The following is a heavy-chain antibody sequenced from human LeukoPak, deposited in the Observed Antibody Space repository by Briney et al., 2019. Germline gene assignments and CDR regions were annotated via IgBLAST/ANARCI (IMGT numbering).Heavy chain of an antibody. D-gene: IGHD3-10*01. CDR1: GFTFSSYA. Sequence: GSLRLSCAASGFTFSSYAMSWVRQAPGKGLEWVSAISGSGGSTYYADSVKGRFTISRDNSKNTLYLQMNSLRAEDTAVYYCAKPITMVRGVIFSFDYWGQGTLVTVSS. V-gene: IGHV3-23*01. CDR2: ISGSGGST. CDR3: AKPITMVRGVIFSFDY. J-gene: IGHJ4*02.